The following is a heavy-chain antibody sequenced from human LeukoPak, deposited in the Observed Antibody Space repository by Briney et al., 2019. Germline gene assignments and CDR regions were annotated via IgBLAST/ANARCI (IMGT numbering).Heavy chain of an antibody. Sequence: GGSLRLSCAASGFTFSSYEMNWVRQAPGKGLEWLSYISSTSSAIYYADSLKGRFTISRDNAKNSLYLQMDSLRAEDTAVYYCARAIGSYGDSAYWGQGTLVTVSS. J-gene: IGHJ4*02. CDR1: GFTFSSYE. CDR3: ARAIGSYGDSAY. D-gene: IGHD3-16*01. CDR2: ISSTSSAI. V-gene: IGHV3-48*03.